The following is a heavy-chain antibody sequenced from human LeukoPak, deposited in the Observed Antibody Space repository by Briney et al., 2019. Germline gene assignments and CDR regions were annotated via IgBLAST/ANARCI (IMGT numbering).Heavy chain of an antibody. D-gene: IGHD3-10*01. CDR1: GGSISSYY. CDR3: ARAFGSGSYYKFWFDP. V-gene: IGHV4-59*01. J-gene: IGHJ5*02. CDR2: IYYSGST. Sequence: SETLSLTCTVSGGSISSYYWSWLRQPPGKGLEWIGYIYYSGSTNYNPSLKSRVTISVDTSKNQFSLKLSSVTAADTAVYYCARAFGSGSYYKFWFDPWGQGTLVTVSS.